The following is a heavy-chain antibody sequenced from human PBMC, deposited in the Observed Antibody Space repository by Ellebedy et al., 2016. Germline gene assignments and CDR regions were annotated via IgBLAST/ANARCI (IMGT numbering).Heavy chain of an antibody. CDR2: IHYSGST. J-gene: IGHJ3*02. CDR1: GGSISSYY. V-gene: IGHV4-59*08. Sequence: SETLSLTCTVSGGSISSYYWSWIRQPPGKGLEWIGYIHYSGSTNYNPSLKSRVTISVDTSKNQFSLKLSSVTAADTAVYYCARTYYYDSSGYYYSDAFDIWGQGTMVTVSS. D-gene: IGHD3-22*01. CDR3: ARTYYYDSSGYYYSDAFDI.